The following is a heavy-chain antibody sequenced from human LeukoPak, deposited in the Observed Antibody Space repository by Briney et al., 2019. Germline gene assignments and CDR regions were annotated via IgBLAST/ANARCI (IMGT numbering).Heavy chain of an antibody. CDR2: FDPEDGET. V-gene: IGHV1-24*01. J-gene: IGHJ6*03. Sequence: ASVKVSCKVSGYTLTELSMHWVRQAPGKGLEWMGGFDPEDGETIYAQKFQGRVTMTEDTSTDTAYMELSSLRAEDTAVYYCARDPYSGNYGNYYYYYMDVWGKGTTVTISS. CDR1: GYTLTELS. D-gene: IGHD1-26*01. CDR3: ARDPYSGNYGNYYYYYMDV.